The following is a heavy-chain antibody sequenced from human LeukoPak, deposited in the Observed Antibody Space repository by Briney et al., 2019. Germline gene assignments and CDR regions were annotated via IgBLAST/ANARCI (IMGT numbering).Heavy chain of an antibody. CDR2: IYYSGST. CDR1: GGSISSGGYS. Sequence: TPSETLSLTCAVSGGSISSGGYSWSWIRQPPGKGLEWIGYIYYSGSTYYNPSLKSRVTISVDTSKNQFSLKLSSVTAADTAVYYCAREGYSGYIDYWGQGTLVTVSS. J-gene: IGHJ4*02. CDR3: AREGYSGYIDY. V-gene: IGHV4-30-4*07. D-gene: IGHD3-22*01.